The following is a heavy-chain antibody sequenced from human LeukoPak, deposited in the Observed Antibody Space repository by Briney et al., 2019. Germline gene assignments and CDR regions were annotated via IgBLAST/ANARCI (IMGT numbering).Heavy chain of an antibody. D-gene: IGHD5-18*01. V-gene: IGHV4-59*01. Sequence: SETLSLTCTVFGGSISSYYWSWIRQPPGKGLEWIGYIYYSGSTNYNPSLKSRVTISVDTSKNQSSLKLSSVTAADAAVYYCARSRIQLWLPVGDFYYFDYWGQGTLVTVSS. CDR3: ARSRIQLWLPVGDFYYFDY. J-gene: IGHJ4*02. CDR2: IYYSGST. CDR1: GGSISSYY.